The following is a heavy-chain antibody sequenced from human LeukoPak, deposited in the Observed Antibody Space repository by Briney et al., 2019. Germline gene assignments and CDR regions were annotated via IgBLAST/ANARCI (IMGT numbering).Heavy chain of an antibody. J-gene: IGHJ4*02. Sequence: GASVKVSCKASGGTFSSYAISWVRQAPGQGLEWMGGIIPIFGTANYAQKFQGRVTITADESTSTAYMELSSLRSEDTAVYYCANTYGDYPNLFDYWGQGTLVTVSS. CDR2: IIPIFGTA. D-gene: IGHD4-17*01. CDR3: ANTYGDYPNLFDY. V-gene: IGHV1-69*13. CDR1: GGTFSSYA.